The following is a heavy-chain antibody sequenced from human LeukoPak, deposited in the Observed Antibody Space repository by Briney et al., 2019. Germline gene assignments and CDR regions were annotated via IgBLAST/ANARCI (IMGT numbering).Heavy chain of an antibody. Sequence: SVKVSCKASGFTFTSSAMQWVRQARGQRLEWIGWIVVGSGNTNYAQKFQERVTITRDMSTSTAYMELRSLRSEDTAVYYCAAVLGSGSYLYYFDYWGQGTLVTVSS. CDR1: GFTFTSSA. CDR2: IVVGSGNT. CDR3: AAVLGSGSYLYYFDY. V-gene: IGHV1-58*02. D-gene: IGHD3-10*01. J-gene: IGHJ4*02.